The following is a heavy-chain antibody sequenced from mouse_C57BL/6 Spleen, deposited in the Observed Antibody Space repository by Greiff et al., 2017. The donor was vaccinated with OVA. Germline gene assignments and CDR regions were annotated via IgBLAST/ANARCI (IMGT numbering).Heavy chain of an antibody. CDR2: IYPGSGST. V-gene: IGHV1-55*01. J-gene: IGHJ3*01. Sequence: VQLQQSGAELVKPGASVKMSCKASGYTFTSYWITWVKQRPGQGLEWIGDIYPGSGSTNYNEKFKSKATLTVDTSSSTAYMQLSSLTSEDSAVYYCASYYGNYEGAWFAYWGQGTLVTVSA. CDR3: ASYYGNYEGAWFAY. D-gene: IGHD2-1*01. CDR1: GYTFTSYW.